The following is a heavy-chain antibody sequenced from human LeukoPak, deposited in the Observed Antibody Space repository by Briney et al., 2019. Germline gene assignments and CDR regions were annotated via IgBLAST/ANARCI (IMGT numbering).Heavy chain of an antibody. Sequence: GGSLRLSCAASGFTFSSYWMHWVRQAPGKGLVWVSRIKSDGSSTNYADSVKGRFTVSRDNAKNTLYLQMNGLRAEDAAVYYCARMGNDYGDYNVYWGQGTLVTVSS. D-gene: IGHD4-17*01. CDR3: ARMGNDYGDYNVY. J-gene: IGHJ4*02. CDR1: GFTFSSYW. V-gene: IGHV3-74*01. CDR2: IKSDGSST.